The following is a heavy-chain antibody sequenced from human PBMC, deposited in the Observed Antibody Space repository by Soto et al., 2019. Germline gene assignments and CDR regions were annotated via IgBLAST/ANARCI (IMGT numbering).Heavy chain of an antibody. Sequence: QAQVVQSGAEVRKPGSSVKLSCKASEGTFNSYAIAWVRQAPGKGLEWMGGIIPYYNTLNYAQKFQDRVTITADDSTNTVYMELSSLRSDDTAVYFCASGASRWYPYFFDSWAKGTLVTVSS. CDR2: IIPYYNTL. CDR3: ASGASRWYPYFFDS. V-gene: IGHV1-69*01. D-gene: IGHD6-13*01. CDR1: EGTFNSYA. J-gene: IGHJ4*02.